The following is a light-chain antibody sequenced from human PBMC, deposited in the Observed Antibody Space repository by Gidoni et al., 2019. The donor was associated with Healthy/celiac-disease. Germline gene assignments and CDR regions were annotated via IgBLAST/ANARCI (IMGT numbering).Light chain of an antibody. J-gene: IGKJ4*01. CDR1: QDISNY. CDR3: QQYDNLPLT. Sequence: IQMTQSPSSLSASVGDRVTITCQASQDISNYLNRYQQKPGKAPKLLIYDAANLETGDPSRFSGSGSGTDFTFTISSLQPEDIATYYCQQYDNLPLTFGGGTRVEIK. V-gene: IGKV1-33*01. CDR2: DAA.